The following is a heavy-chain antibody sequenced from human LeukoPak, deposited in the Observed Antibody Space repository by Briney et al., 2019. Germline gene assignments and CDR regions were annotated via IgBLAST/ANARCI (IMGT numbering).Heavy chain of an antibody. V-gene: IGHV1-46*01. CDR3: ARVAYSGYRGIQYYSDY. J-gene: IGHJ4*02. CDR2: INPSGGST. Sequence: GASVKVSCKASGYTFTSYYMHWVRQAPGQGLEWMGIINPSGGSTSYAQKFQGRVTMTRDTSTSTVYMELSRLRSDEAAVYYCARVAYSGYRGIQYYSDYWGEGTLVTVSS. D-gene: IGHD5-12*01. CDR1: GYTFTSYY.